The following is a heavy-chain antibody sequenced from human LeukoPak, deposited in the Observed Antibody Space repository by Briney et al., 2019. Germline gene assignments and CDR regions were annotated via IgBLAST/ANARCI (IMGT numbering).Heavy chain of an antibody. J-gene: IGHJ6*02. D-gene: IGHD3-3*01. Sequence: GGSLRLSCAASGFTFSSYSMNWVRQAPGKGLEWVSSISSSSSYIYYADSVKGRFTISRDNAKNSLYLQMNSLRAEDTAVYYCARDLRKLERLLRPYYYYGMDVWGQGTTVTVSS. CDR2: ISSSSSYI. V-gene: IGHV3-21*01. CDR1: GFTFSSYS. CDR3: ARDLRKLERLLRPYYYYGMDV.